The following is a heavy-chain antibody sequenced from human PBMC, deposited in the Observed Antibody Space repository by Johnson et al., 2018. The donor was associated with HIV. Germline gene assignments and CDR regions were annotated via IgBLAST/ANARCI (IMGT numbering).Heavy chain of an antibody. CDR3: AKDRRYDSSGYYPDAFDI. D-gene: IGHD3-22*01. V-gene: IGHV3-30*18. Sequence: VQLVESGGGVVQPGRSMRLSCAASGFSFSTYGMHWVRQAPGKGLEWVAVISYDGSNKYYADSVKGRFTISRDNSKNTLYLQMNSLRAEDTAVYYCAKDRRYDSSGYYPDAFDIWGQGTMVTVSS. CDR2: ISYDGSNK. J-gene: IGHJ3*02. CDR1: GFSFSTYG.